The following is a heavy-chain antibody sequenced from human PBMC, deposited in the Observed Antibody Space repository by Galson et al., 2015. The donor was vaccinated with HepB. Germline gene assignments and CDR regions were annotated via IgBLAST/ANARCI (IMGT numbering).Heavy chain of an antibody. CDR1: VFSLSTSGMC. V-gene: IGHV2-70*11. J-gene: IGHJ4*02. CDR2: IDWDDDR. CDR3: ARITVAGTPLFDY. D-gene: IGHD6-19*01. Sequence: PALVKPTQTLTLTCTFSVFSLSTSGMCVSWIRQPPGKALEWLARIDWDDDRYYSTSLKTRLTISKDTSKNQVVLTMTNMDPVDTATYYCARITVAGTPLFDYWGQGTLVTVSS.